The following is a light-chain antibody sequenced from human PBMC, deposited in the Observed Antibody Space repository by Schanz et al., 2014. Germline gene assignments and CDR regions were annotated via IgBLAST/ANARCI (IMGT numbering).Light chain of an antibody. CDR1: SSDVGSYGF. Sequence: QSALTQPASVSGSPGQSITISCTGTSSDVGSYGFVSWYQHYPGKAPKVIIYEANKRPSGVSNRFSASKSGYTASLTISGLQAEDEADYYCCSYTSSSTLIFGGGTKVTVL. CDR3: CSYTSSSTLI. V-gene: IGLV2-14*02. J-gene: IGLJ2*01. CDR2: EAN.